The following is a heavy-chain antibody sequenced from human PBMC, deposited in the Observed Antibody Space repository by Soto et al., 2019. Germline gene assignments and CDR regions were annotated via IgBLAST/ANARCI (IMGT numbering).Heavy chain of an antibody. CDR2: IDGSGTTK. Sequence: EVQLLESGGGLVQPGGSLRLSCGVSGFTFNDFEMNWVRQAPGKGLEWLAYIDGSGTTKKYADSVRGRFTISRDNPNNSLFLQMSSRSAADTAIYYCARGFGRFNYWGHGTLVSVSS. J-gene: IGHJ4*01. V-gene: IGHV3-48*03. D-gene: IGHD3-10*01. CDR1: GFTFNDFE. CDR3: ARGFGRFNY.